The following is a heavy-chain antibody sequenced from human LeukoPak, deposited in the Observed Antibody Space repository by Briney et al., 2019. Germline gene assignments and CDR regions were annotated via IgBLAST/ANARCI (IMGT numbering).Heavy chain of an antibody. J-gene: IGHJ6*03. CDR2: INPNSGGT. D-gene: IGHD2-2*01. CDR1: GYTFTGYY. Sequence: ASVKVSCKASGYTFTGYYMHWVRQAPGQGLEWMGWINPNSGGTKYAQKFQGRVTMTRDTSISTAYMELSRLRSDDTAVYYCARGRRDCSSTSCYSYYYYYYMDVWGKGTTVTVSS. CDR3: ARGRRDCSSTSCYSYYYYYYMDV. V-gene: IGHV1-2*02.